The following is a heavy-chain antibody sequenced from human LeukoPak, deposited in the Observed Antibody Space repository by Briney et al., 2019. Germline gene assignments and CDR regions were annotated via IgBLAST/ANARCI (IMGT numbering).Heavy chain of an antibody. CDR3: ARKYYGGGDYYGMDV. CDR1: GFTFSSYS. J-gene: IGHJ6*02. V-gene: IGHV3-21*01. D-gene: IGHD4-23*01. CDR2: ISSSSSYI. Sequence: GGSLRLSCAASGFTFSSYSMNWVRQAPGKGLEWVSSISSSSSYIYYADSVKGRFTISRDNAKNSLYLQMNSLRAEDTAVYYCARKYYGGGDYYGMDVWGQGTTVTVSS.